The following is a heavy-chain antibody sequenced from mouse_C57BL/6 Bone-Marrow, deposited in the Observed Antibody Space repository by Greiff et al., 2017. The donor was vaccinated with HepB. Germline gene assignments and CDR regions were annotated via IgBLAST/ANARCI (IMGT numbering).Heavy chain of an antibody. J-gene: IGHJ3*01. CDR2: IRSKSNNYAT. D-gene: IGHD2-3*01. CDR1: GFSFNTYA. CDR3: VRGVYSWFAY. V-gene: IGHV10-1*01. Sequence: EVQLVESGGGLVQPKGSLKLSCAASGFSFNTYAMNWVRQAPGKGLEWVARIRSKSNNYATYYADSVKDRFTISRDDSESMLYLQMNNLKTEDTAMYYCVRGVYSWFAYWGQGTLVTVSA.